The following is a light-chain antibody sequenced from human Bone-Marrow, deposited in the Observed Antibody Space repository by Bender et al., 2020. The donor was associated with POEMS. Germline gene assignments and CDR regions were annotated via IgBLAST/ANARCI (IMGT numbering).Light chain of an antibody. Sequence: QSALTQPASVSGSPGQSITISCTGTSSDVGGYKAVSWYQQHPDKAPKLLIYDVTARTSGVSDRFSGSKSGNTASLTVSGLQADDEADYFCGSYAGSYNWVFGGGTKLTVL. V-gene: IGLV2-14*03. J-gene: IGLJ3*02. CDR3: GSYAGSYNWV. CDR2: DVT. CDR1: SSDVGGYKA.